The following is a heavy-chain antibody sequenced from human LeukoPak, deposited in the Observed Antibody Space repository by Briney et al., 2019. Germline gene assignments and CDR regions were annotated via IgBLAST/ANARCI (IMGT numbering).Heavy chain of an antibody. CDR3: ARVLTTWGNWYFDL. Sequence: SETLSLICTVSGASRSSDYWSWIRQPPGKELEGIGYIYSSGTTRSNHSLKSRVTMSVDTSKNLVSLNMSSVTASDTAGYYCARVLTTWGNWYFDLWGRGTLVTVSS. CDR2: IYSSGTT. D-gene: IGHD7-27*01. J-gene: IGHJ2*01. CDR1: GASRSSDY. V-gene: IGHV4-4*08.